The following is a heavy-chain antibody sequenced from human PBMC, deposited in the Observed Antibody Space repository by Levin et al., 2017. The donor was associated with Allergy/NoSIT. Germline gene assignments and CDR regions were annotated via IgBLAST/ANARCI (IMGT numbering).Heavy chain of an antibody. D-gene: IGHD1-26*01. J-gene: IGHJ4*02. V-gene: IGHV4-59*03. CDR1: AASISSYY. CDR2: VYDSGST. CDR3: MGGRGWLPDY. Sequence: SETLPLTCTVSAASISSYYWTWIRQSPGKGLEWIGFVYDSGSTNYNPSLKSRVTISVDTSKNQFSLRLSSVTAADTALYYCMGGRGWLPDYWGQGTLVTVSS.